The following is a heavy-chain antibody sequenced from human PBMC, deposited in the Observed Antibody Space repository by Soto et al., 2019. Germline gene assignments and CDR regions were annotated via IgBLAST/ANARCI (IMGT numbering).Heavy chain of an antibody. Sequence: EVQLVESGGDFVQPGGSLRLSCAASGFTFSDHYIEWVRQAPGKGLEWVGRVRDKANSYTTDYGASVKGRFTISRDDSKNSAYSQMSSLKTEDTSVYYCASLLAYCGGDCHSFAFDIWCHGTMVTVSS. D-gene: IGHD2-21*02. CDR3: ASLLAYCGGDCHSFAFDI. CDR1: GFTFSDHY. J-gene: IGHJ3*02. V-gene: IGHV3-72*01. CDR2: VRDKANSYTT.